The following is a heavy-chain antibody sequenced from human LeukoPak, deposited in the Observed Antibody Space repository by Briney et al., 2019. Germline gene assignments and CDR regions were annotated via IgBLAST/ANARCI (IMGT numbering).Heavy chain of an antibody. Sequence: GGSLRLSCAASGFTFSSYSMNWVRQAPGKGLEWVSSISSSSSYIYYADSVKGRFTISRDNAKNSLYLQMNSLRAEDTAVYYCARGSGSTAMVDFGYWGQGTLVTVSS. CDR2: ISSSSSYI. CDR3: ARGSGSTAMVDFGY. D-gene: IGHD5-18*01. V-gene: IGHV3-21*01. J-gene: IGHJ4*02. CDR1: GFTFSSYS.